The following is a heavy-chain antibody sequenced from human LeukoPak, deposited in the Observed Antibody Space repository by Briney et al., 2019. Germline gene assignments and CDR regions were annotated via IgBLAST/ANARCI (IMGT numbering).Heavy chain of an antibody. Sequence: PGGSLRLSCEASGFTFSTYAIHWVRQAPGKGLEWVAVISLDGINNYYADSVKGRFTISRDNSKNTLYLQMNSLRVDDTAVYYCAREPFDIWGQGTMVTVSS. CDR3: AREPFDI. V-gene: IGHV3-30-3*01. CDR1: GFTFSTYA. CDR2: ISLDGINN. J-gene: IGHJ3*02.